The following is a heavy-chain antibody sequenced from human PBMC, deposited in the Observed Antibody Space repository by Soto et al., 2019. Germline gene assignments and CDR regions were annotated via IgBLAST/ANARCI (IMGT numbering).Heavy chain of an antibody. J-gene: IGHJ5*02. V-gene: IGHV3-23*01. CDR2: ISGSGGST. Sequence: GGSLRLSCAASGFTFSSYAMSWVRQAPGKGLEWVSAISGSGGSTYYADSVKGRFTISRDNSKNTLYLQMNSLRAEDTAVYYCAKPLLWFGEFNNWFDPWGQGTLVTVSS. CDR3: AKPLLWFGEFNNWFDP. D-gene: IGHD3-10*01. CDR1: GFTFSSYA.